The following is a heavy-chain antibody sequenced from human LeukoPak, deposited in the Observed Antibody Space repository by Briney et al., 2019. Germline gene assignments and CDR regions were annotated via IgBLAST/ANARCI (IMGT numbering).Heavy chain of an antibody. V-gene: IGHV3-21*04. D-gene: IGHD5/OR15-5a*01. CDR1: GFTFSSYS. J-gene: IGHJ5*02. CDR2: ISSSSDYI. Sequence: GGSLRLSCAASGFTFSSYSMNWVRQAPGKGLEWVSSISSSSDYIDYADSVKGRFTISRDNAKNSLYLQMNSLRAEDTAVYYCAKSPAVSSNDWFDPWGQGTLVTVSS. CDR3: AKSPAVSSNDWFDP.